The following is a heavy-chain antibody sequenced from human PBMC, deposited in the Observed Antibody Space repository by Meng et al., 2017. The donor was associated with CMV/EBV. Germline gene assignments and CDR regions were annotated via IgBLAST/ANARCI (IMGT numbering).Heavy chain of an antibody. V-gene: IGHV2-5*02. CDR2: IYWDDDK. Sequence: HTTLKESAPALVKPTQPLTLTCTFSGFSLSTSGVGVGWIRQPPGKALEWLALIYWDDDKRYSPSLKSRLTITKDTSKNQVVLTMTNMDPVDTATYYCARIAAAGRFDYWGQGTLVTVSS. D-gene: IGHD6-13*01. CDR3: ARIAAAGRFDY. J-gene: IGHJ4*02. CDR1: GFSLSTSGVG.